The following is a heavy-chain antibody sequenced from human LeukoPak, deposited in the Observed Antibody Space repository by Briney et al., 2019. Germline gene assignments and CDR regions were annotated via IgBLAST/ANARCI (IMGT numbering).Heavy chain of an antibody. J-gene: IGHJ4*02. Sequence: GGSLRLSCAASGFTFSSYAMQWVRQAPGKGLEWVAVISFDGSNKYYAASVKGRFTISRDNSNNTLFLHMISLRAEDTAIYYCARGRGYSTSDYWGQGTLVTVSS. CDR2: ISFDGSNK. V-gene: IGHV3-30*04. CDR1: GFTFSSYA. CDR3: ARGRGYSTSDY. D-gene: IGHD6-6*01.